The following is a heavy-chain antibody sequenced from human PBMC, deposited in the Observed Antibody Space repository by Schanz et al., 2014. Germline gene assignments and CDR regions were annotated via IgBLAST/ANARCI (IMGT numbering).Heavy chain of an antibody. CDR2: IWYDENNK. V-gene: IGHV3-33*01. J-gene: IGHJ4*02. D-gene: IGHD3-10*01. CDR1: GFTFSSYG. Sequence: QVQLVESGGGVVQFGRSLRLSCAASGFTFSSYGMHWVRQAPGKGLEWVAVIWYDENNKYYADSVKGRFTMSRDNSKNTLYLQMTSLRAEDTAVYYCARANYRRKINFDYWGRGTLVTVSS. CDR3: ARANYRRKINFDY.